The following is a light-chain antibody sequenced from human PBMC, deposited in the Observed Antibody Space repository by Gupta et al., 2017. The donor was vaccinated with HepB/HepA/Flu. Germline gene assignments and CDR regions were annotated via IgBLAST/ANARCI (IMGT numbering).Light chain of an antibody. J-gene: IGLJ1*01. CDR2: EVS. CDR1: SSDVGSYNL. CDR3: CSYAGSSTLV. Sequence: QSALTQPASVSGSPGQSITISCTGTSSDVGSYNLVSRYQQHPGKAPKLMIYEVSKRPSGVSNRFSGSKSGNTASLTISGLQAEDEADYYCCSYAGSSTLVFGTGTKVTVL. V-gene: IGLV2-23*02.